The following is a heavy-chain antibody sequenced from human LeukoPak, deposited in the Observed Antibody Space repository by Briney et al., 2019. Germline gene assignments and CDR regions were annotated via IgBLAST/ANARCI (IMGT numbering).Heavy chain of an antibody. Sequence: GGSLRLSCAASGFTFSSYWMSWVRQAPGKGLEWVVNIKQDGSEKYYVDSVKGRFTISRDNAKNSLYLQMNSLRAEDTAVYYCARDRQASGANYYDSSGYSDYWGQGTLVTVSS. V-gene: IGHV3-7*01. CDR1: GFTFSSYW. CDR3: ARDRQASGANYYDSSGYSDY. D-gene: IGHD3-22*01. CDR2: IKQDGSEK. J-gene: IGHJ4*02.